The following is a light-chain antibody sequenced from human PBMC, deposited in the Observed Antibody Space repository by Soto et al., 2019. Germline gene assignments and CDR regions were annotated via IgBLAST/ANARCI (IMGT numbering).Light chain of an antibody. CDR2: GAS. CDR3: QQYNNWPPIS. CDR1: QSVSSN. J-gene: IGKJ3*01. V-gene: IGKV3-15*01. Sequence: EIVMTQSPATLSVSPGERATLSCRASQSVSSNLAWYQQKPGQAPRLLIYGASTRATGIPARFSGSGSGTEFTLTISSLQSEGFAVYYCQQYNNWPPISFGPGTKVDIK.